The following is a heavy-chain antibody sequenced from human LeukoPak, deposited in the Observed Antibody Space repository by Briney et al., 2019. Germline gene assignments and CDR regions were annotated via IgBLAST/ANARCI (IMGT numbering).Heavy chain of an antibody. CDR3: SRWSNGVFDY. J-gene: IGHJ4*01. CDR2: IYSIGST. D-gene: IGHD1-26*01. V-gene: IGHV4-59*01. CDR1: NGSISSYY. Sequence: SETLSLTCTVSNGSISSYYWSWIRQPPGKGLEWIGYIYSIGSTNYNPSLKSRVTISVDTSKNHFSLKLSSVTAADTAVYYCSRWSNGVFDYWGQGTLVTVSS.